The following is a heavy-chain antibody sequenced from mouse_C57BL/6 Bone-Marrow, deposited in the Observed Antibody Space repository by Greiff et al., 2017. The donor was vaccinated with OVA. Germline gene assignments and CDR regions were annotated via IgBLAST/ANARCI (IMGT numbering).Heavy chain of an antibody. CDR1: GYSFTSYY. D-gene: IGHD2-5*01. V-gene: IGHV1-66*01. CDR3: ARDYSNYAAWFAY. CDR2: IYPGSGNT. Sequence: QVQLKESGPELVKPGASVKISCKASGYSFTSYYIHWVKQRPGQGLEWIGWIYPGSGNTKYNEKFKGKATLTADTSSSTAYMQLSSLTSEDSAVYYCARDYSNYAAWFAYWGQGTLVTVSA. J-gene: IGHJ3*01.